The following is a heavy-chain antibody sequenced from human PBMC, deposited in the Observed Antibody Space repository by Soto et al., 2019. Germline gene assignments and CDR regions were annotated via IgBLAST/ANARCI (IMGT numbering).Heavy chain of an antibody. J-gene: IGHJ4*02. Sequence: QVQLVQSGAEVKKPGSSVKVSCKASGGTFSSYAISWVRQAPGQGLEWMGGIIPIFGTANYAQKFQGRVTITADESTRTTYMARGSLSSDDTAVYCCAGAGSGRRMLLSINGGFYYFDYWGQGTLVTVSS. CDR3: AGAGSGRRMLLSINGGFYYFDY. V-gene: IGHV1-69*01. CDR1: GGTFSSYA. D-gene: IGHD1-20*01. CDR2: IIPIFGTA.